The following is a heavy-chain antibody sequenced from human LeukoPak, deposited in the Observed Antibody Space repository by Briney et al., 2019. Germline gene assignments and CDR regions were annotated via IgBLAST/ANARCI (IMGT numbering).Heavy chain of an antibody. CDR3: ARSPIAAGPEYFQH. J-gene: IGHJ1*01. CDR1: GFTVSSNY. CDR2: IYSGGST. V-gene: IGHV3-66*01. D-gene: IGHD6-13*01. Sequence: GGSLRLSCAASGFTVSSNYMSWVRQAPGKGVEWVSVIYSGGSTYYADSVKGRFTISRDNSNNTLYLQMNTLRAEATAVHYCARSPIAAGPEYFQHCGQGTLVTVSS.